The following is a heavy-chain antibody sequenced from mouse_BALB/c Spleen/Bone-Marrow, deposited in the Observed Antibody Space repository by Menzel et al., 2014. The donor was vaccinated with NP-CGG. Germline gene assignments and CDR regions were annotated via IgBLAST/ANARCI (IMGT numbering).Heavy chain of an antibody. CDR1: GFTFSSYG. V-gene: IGHV5-6-3*01. D-gene: IGHD1-1*01. CDR2: INNNGGST. Sequence: EVKVVESGGGLVQPGGSLKLSCVASGFTFSSYGMSWVRQTPDKGLELVATINNNGGSTYYPDSVKGQFTISRDNAKNTLYLQMSSLKSEDTAMYYCARDYGWYFDVWGAGTTVTVSS. CDR3: ARDYGWYFDV. J-gene: IGHJ1*01.